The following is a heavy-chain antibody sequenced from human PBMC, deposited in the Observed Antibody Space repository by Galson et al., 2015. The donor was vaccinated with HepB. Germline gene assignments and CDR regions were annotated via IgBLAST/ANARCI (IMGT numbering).Heavy chain of an antibody. D-gene: IGHD6-6*01. V-gene: IGHV1-2*02. CDR1: GYTFTGYH. CDR2: INPNSGGT. CDR3: ARGDSSYTHYYYYGMDV. J-gene: IGHJ6*02. Sequence: SVKVSCKASGYTFTGYHMHWVRQAPGQGLEWMGWINPNSGGTNYAQKFQGRVTMTRDTSISTAYMELSRLRSDDTAVYYCARGDSSYTHYYYYGMDVWGQGTTVTVSS.